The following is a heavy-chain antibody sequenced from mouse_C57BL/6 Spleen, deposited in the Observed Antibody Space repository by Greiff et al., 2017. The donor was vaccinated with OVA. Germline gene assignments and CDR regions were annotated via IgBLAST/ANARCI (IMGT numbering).Heavy chain of an antibody. V-gene: IGHV5-17*01. D-gene: IGHD2-2*01. Sequence: EVQRVESGGGLVKPGGSLKLSCAASGFTFSDYGMHWVRQAPEKGLEWVAYISSGRSTIYYAATVKGRFTISRDNAKNTLFLQMTSLRSEDTAMYYCARHGYDSAWFAYWGQGTLVTVSA. CDR3: ARHGYDSAWFAY. J-gene: IGHJ3*01. CDR1: GFTFSDYG. CDR2: ISSGRSTI.